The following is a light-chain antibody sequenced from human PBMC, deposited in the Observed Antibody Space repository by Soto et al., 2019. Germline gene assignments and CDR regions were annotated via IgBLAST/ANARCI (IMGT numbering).Light chain of an antibody. J-gene: IGLJ2*01. CDR1: SGSVSTSYY. CDR2: STN. Sequence: QAVVTQEPSFSVSPGGTVTLTCGLSSGSVSTSYYPSWYQQTPGQAPRTLIYSTNTRSSGVPDRFSGSILGNKAALTITGAQADDESDYYCVLYMGSVISVFGRGTKLTVL. V-gene: IGLV8-61*01. CDR3: VLYMGSVISV.